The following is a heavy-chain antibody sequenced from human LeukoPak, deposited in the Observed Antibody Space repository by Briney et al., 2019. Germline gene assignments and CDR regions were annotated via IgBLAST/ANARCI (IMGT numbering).Heavy chain of an antibody. D-gene: IGHD6-19*01. CDR2: ISYDGSNK. V-gene: IGHV3-30*18. Sequence: GSLRLSCAASGFTFSSYDMHWVRQAPGKGLEWVAVISYDGSNKYYADSVKGRFTISRDNSKNTLYLQMNSLRAEDTAVYYCAKDAGYSSGWVFDYWGQGTLVTVSS. CDR3: AKDAGYSSGWVFDY. CDR1: GFTFSSYD. J-gene: IGHJ4*02.